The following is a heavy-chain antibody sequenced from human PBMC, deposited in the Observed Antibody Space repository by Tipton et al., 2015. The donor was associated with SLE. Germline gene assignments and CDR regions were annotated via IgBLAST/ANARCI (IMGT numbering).Heavy chain of an antibody. V-gene: IGHV4-34*01. CDR2: INHSGST. CDR1: GGSISSYY. D-gene: IGHD1-7*01. CDR3: ARFRLELVGAMRYYGMDV. Sequence: TLSLTCTVSGGSISSYYWSWIRQPPGKGLEWIGEINHSGSTNYNPSLKSRVTISVDTSKNQFSLKLSSVTAADTAVYYCARFRLELVGAMRYYGMDVWGQGTTVTVSS. J-gene: IGHJ6*02.